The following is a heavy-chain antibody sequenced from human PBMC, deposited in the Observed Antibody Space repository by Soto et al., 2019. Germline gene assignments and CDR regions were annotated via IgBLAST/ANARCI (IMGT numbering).Heavy chain of an antibody. V-gene: IGHV3-33*01. CDR1: GYTFSTYG. J-gene: IGHJ4*02. CDR2: IWHDGSKQ. Sequence: VQLVESGGGVVQPGSSLRLSCAASGYTFSTYGMHWVRQSPGKGLEWVADIWHDGSKQYYADPVKGRFTISRDDSVNTLYLQMDSLTADDTAVYYCARDLSYGSASDWGQGPLVTVSS. CDR3: ARDLSYGSASD. D-gene: IGHD3-10*01.